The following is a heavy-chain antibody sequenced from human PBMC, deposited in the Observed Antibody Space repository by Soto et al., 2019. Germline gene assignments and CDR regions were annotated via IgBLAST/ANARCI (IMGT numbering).Heavy chain of an antibody. CDR2: ISGSSGTT. D-gene: IGHD3-3*01. CDR3: ANSPYYDFWSGYYGGEDYYMDV. Sequence: PGGSLRLSCAASGFTFSSYAMSWVRQAPGKGLEWVSGISGSSGTTYYADSVKGRFTISRDNAKNSLYLQVNSLRAEDTDVYYGANSPYYDFWSGYYGGEDYYMDVWGKGTTVTVSS. CDR1: GFTFSSYA. V-gene: IGHV3-23*01. J-gene: IGHJ6*03.